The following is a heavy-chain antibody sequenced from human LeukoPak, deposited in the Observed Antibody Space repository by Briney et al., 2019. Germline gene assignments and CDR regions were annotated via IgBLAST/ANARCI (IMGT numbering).Heavy chain of an antibody. J-gene: IGHJ6*03. Sequence: SETLSLTCAVYGGSFSGYYWSWIRQPPGKGLEWIGETNHSGSTNYNPSLKSRVTISVDTSKNQFSLKLSSVTAADTAVYYCARGYSDYCSGGSCYFRYYYYYMDVWGKGTTVTVSS. D-gene: IGHD2-15*01. CDR3: ARGYSDYCSGGSCYFRYYYYYMDV. CDR1: GGSFSGYY. V-gene: IGHV4-34*01. CDR2: TNHSGST.